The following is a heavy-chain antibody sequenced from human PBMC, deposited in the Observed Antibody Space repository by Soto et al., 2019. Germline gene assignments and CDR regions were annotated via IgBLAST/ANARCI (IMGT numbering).Heavy chain of an antibody. CDR2: ISSSSNTI. CDR3: ARIAVAGHYWYIDL. CDR1: GFTFSSYS. J-gene: IGHJ2*01. Sequence: LRLTCAASGFTFSSYSMNWVRQAPGKGLEWVSDISSSSNTIYYADSVKGRFTISRDNAKKSLYLQMNSLRAEDTAVYYCARIAVAGHYWYIDLWGRGTLVTVSS. V-gene: IGHV3-48*01. D-gene: IGHD6-19*01.